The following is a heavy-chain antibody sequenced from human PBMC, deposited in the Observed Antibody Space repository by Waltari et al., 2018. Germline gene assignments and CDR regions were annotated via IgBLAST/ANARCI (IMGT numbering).Heavy chain of an antibody. D-gene: IGHD2-21*01. Sequence: EVQVVESGGGLVQPGGSLRLSCAASGFTFGYYWMHWVRQVPGKRPVWVSRINTEGRITTYVDSVKGRFIVSRDNARNTLYLQMNSLRAEDTAVYYCARDGIAGSQAYWGQGTLVTVSS. CDR1: GFTFGYYW. J-gene: IGHJ4*02. CDR3: ARDGIAGSQAY. V-gene: IGHV3-74*01. CDR2: INTEGRIT.